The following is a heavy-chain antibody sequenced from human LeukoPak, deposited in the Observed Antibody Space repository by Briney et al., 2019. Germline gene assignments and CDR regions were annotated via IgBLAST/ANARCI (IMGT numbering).Heavy chain of an antibody. J-gene: IGHJ6*02. CDR2: INHSGST. Sequence: SETLSLTCAVYGGSFSGYYWSWIRQPPGKGLEWIGEINHSGSTNYNPSLKSRVTISVDTSKNQFSLKLSSVTAADTAVYYCARSPSDFYGMDVWGQGTTVTVSS. V-gene: IGHV4-34*01. D-gene: IGHD3-3*01. CDR3: ARSPSDFYGMDV. CDR1: GGSFSGYY.